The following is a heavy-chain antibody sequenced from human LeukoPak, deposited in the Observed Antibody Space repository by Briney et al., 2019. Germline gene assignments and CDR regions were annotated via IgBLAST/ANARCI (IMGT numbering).Heavy chain of an antibody. Sequence: GGSLRLSCAASGFTFSSYSMNWVRQAPGKGLEWVSSISSSSSYIYYADSVKGRFTISRDNAKNSLYLQMNSLRAEDTAVYYCAREGHAYYYGSGSYYITAFDIWGQGTMVTVSS. CDR3: AREGHAYYYGSGSYYITAFDI. J-gene: IGHJ3*02. D-gene: IGHD3-10*01. CDR1: GFTFSSYS. V-gene: IGHV3-21*01. CDR2: ISSSSSYI.